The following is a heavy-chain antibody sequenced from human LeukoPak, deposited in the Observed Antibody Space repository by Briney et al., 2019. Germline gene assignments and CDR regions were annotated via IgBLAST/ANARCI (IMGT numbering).Heavy chain of an antibody. Sequence: GGSLRLSCAASGFTFSSYAMSWVRQAPGKGLEWVSAFSGSGGNTYYADSVKGRFTISRDNSKNTLYLQMNSLRAEDAAVYYCAKEVYYYYYMDVWGKGTTVTVSS. CDR2: FSGSGGNT. CDR1: GFTFSSYA. J-gene: IGHJ6*03. CDR3: AKEVYYYYYMDV. V-gene: IGHV3-23*01.